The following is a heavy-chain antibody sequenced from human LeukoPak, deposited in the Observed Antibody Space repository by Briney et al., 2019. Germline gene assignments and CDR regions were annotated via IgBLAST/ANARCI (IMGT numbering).Heavy chain of an antibody. Sequence: RRSLRLSCAASGFTFSSYGMHWVRHAPGKGLEWVAVIWNDGSNKYYADYVKGRFTISRDNSKNTLYLQMNSLRVEDTAVYYCAKDRDGGVTAIAYWGQGTLVTVSS. CDR1: GFTFSSYG. CDR2: IWNDGSNK. D-gene: IGHD2-21*02. CDR3: AKDRDGGVTAIAY. J-gene: IGHJ4*02. V-gene: IGHV3-33*06.